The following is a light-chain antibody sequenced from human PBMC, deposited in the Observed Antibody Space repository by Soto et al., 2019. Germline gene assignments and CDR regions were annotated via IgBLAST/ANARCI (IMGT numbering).Light chain of an antibody. CDR3: SSYTSSSTLDV. V-gene: IGLV2-14*01. CDR1: SGDVAGYNY. J-gene: IGLJ1*01. CDR2: DVT. Sequence: QSVLTQPASVSGSPGQSITISCTATSGDVAGYNYVSWYQQHPGKAPKLMIYDVTHRPSGVSNRFSGSKSGDTASLTISGLQAEDEADYYCSSYTSSSTLDVFGTGTKLTVL.